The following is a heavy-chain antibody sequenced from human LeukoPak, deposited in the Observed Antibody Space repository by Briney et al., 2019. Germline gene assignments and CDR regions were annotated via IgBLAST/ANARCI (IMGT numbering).Heavy chain of an antibody. D-gene: IGHD3-10*01. CDR2: IIPIFDTA. V-gene: IGHV1-69*13. CDR1: GGTFSSYA. CDR3: ARRPMVRGADYFDY. Sequence: SVKVSCKASGGTFSSYAISWVRQAPGQGLEWMGGIIPIFDTANYAQKFQGRVTITADESTSTAYMELSSLRSEDTAVYYCARRPMVRGADYFDYWGQGTLVTVSS. J-gene: IGHJ4*02.